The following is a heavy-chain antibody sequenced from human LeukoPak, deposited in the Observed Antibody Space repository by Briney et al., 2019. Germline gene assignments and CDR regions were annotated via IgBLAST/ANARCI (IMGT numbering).Heavy chain of an antibody. CDR1: GFTFNSYA. CDR3: ARDPSTREFLDY. V-gene: IGHV3-30-3*01. Sequence: PGGSLRLSCAASGFTFNSYAMHWVRQAPGKGLEWVAVISYDGSNKYYADSVKGRFTISRDNAKNSLYLQMNSLRAEDTAVYYCARDPSTREFLDYWGQGTLVTVSS. CDR2: ISYDGSNK. J-gene: IGHJ4*02. D-gene: IGHD5/OR15-5a*01.